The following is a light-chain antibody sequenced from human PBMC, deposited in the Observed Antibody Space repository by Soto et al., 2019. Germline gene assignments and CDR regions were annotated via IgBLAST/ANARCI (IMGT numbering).Light chain of an antibody. V-gene: IGLV2-23*02. CDR1: TSDVGIYNL. CDR2: DVD. CDR3: SSYAGSRWV. J-gene: IGLJ3*02. Sequence: QSVLTQPASVSGSPGQSITISCSGTTSDVGIYNLVSWYQQHPGKAPKLVIYDVDKRPSGVSNRFSGSRSGNTASLTISGLPSDDEAYYYCSSYAGSRWVFGGGTKLTVL.